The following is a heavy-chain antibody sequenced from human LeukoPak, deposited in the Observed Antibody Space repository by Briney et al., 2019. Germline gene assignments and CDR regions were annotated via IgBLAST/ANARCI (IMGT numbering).Heavy chain of an antibody. CDR3: ARSGTLVVVAATGFDY. CDR2: INHSGST. J-gene: IGHJ4*02. V-gene: IGHV4-34*01. D-gene: IGHD2-15*01. CDR1: GGSFSGYY. Sequence: SETLSLTCAVYGGSFSGYYCSWIRQPPGKGLEWIGEINHSGSTNYNPSLKSRVTISVDTSKNQFSLKLSSVTAADTAVYYCARSGTLVVVAATGFDYWGQGTLVTVSS.